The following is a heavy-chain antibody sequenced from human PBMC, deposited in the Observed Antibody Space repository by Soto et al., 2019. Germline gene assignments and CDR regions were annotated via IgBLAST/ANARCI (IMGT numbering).Heavy chain of an antibody. D-gene: IGHD3-10*01. J-gene: IGHJ4*02. Sequence: PGGSLRLSCVASGFTFSFYAMSWVRQAPGKGLEWVSGIDSAGGTSYADSVKGRVTISRDNSKNTLYLQMNSLRAEDTAVYYCAKDYPRSGSPSLEFDYWGQGTLVTAPS. CDR1: GFTFSFYA. CDR2: IDSAGGT. CDR3: AKDYPRSGSPSLEFDY. V-gene: IGHV3-23*01.